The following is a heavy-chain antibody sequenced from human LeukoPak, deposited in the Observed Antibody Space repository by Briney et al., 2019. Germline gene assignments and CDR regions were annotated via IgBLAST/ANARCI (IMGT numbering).Heavy chain of an antibody. Sequence: GGSLRLFCAASGVTFNNYGMYWVRQAPGKGLEWVAVISYDGSNKNYADSVKGRFTISRDNSKNTLYLQMNSLRAEDTAVYYCAKSLSGYYDSSAPAGLDYWGQGTLVTVSS. D-gene: IGHD3-22*01. CDR2: ISYDGSNK. V-gene: IGHV3-30*18. CDR1: GVTFNNYG. CDR3: AKSLSGYYDSSAPAGLDY. J-gene: IGHJ4*02.